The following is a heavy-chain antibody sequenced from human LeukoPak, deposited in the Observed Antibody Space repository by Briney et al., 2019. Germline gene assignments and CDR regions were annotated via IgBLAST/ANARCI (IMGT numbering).Heavy chain of an antibody. Sequence: GGSLRLSCAASGFTFSDHAMSWVRQAPAKGLEWVSSINGNGGGSYYIDSVKGRFTVSRDNAKNTLWLQMNSLRADDTAVYYCARGTVTYYYYYYGMDVWGQGTTVTVSS. D-gene: IGHD4-17*01. CDR3: ARGTVTYYYYYYGMDV. CDR1: GFTFSDHA. CDR2: INGNGGGS. V-gene: IGHV3-23*01. J-gene: IGHJ6*02.